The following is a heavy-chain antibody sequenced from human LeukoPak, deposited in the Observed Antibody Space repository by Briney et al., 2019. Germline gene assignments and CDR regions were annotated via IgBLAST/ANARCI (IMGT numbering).Heavy chain of an antibody. CDR1: GLTFSNFA. CDR3: ATVLQTSMTTWAVFDA. Sequence: PGESLTLSCAASGLTFSNFAMTWVRQPPGKGLEWVSALIPSGGGTFYPPPVKSRFTISKAHAKNTVSLQMSSLRPEHTALYFCATVLQTSMTTWAVFDAWGQGTMLTVSS. D-gene: IGHD4-11*01. V-gene: IGHV3-23*01. J-gene: IGHJ3*01. CDR2: LIPSGGGT.